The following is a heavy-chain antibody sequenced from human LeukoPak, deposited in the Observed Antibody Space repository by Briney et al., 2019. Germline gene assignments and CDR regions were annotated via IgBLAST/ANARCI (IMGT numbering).Heavy chain of an antibody. Sequence: PGGSLRLSCAASGFTFSSYAMSWVRQAPGKGLEWVSAIRGSGGSTYYADSVKGRFTISRDNSKNTLYLQMNSLRAEDTAVYYCAKGVTTGTALNPFDPWGQGTLVTVSS. CDR1: GFTFSSYA. CDR2: IRGSGGST. CDR3: AKGVTTGTALNPFDP. V-gene: IGHV3-23*01. J-gene: IGHJ5*02. D-gene: IGHD1-1*01.